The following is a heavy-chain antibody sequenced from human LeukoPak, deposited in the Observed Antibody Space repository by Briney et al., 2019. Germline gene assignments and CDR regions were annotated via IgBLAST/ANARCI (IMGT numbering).Heavy chain of an antibody. CDR3: ARHSRSAYTGYENAFDI. CDR1: GDSISSSSYC. D-gene: IGHD5-12*01. CDR2: IYNSANT. V-gene: IGHV4-39*01. Sequence: SETLSLTCTVSGDSISSSSYCWDWIRQPPGKGLEWIGNIYNSANTHYNPSLKTRITMSVDTSKNQFSLKLNPVTAADTGIYYCARHSRSAYTGYENAFDIWGQGTMVTVSS. J-gene: IGHJ3*02.